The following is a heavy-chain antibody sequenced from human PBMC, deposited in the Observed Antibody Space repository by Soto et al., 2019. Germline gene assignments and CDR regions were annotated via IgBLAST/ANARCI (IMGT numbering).Heavy chain of an antibody. V-gene: IGHV4-30-2*01. CDR2: IYHSGST. CDR1: CGSISSGGYS. Sequence: PSETLSLTCAVSCGSISSGGYSWSWIRQPPGKGLEWIGYIYHSGSTYYNPSLKSRVTISVDRSKNQFSLKLSSVTAADTAVYYCARGNDYVWGSYRHHYYFDYWGQGTLVTVSS. D-gene: IGHD3-16*02. CDR3: ARGNDYVWGSYRHHYYFDY. J-gene: IGHJ4*02.